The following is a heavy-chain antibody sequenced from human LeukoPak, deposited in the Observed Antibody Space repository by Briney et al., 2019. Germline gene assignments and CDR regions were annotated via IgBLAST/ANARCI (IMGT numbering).Heavy chain of an antibody. CDR1: GFTFDNSW. CDR2: SPDGITT. CDR3: AKAWEPVVPAAMGSDY. D-gene: IGHD2-2*01. V-gene: IGHV3-74*01. Sequence: PGGSLRLSCAASGFTFDNSWIHWVRQGPGRGLVWVSRSPDGITTNYADSVKGRFTISRDNAMNTLYLQMNSLRAEDTAVYYCAKAWEPVVPAAMGSDYWGQGTLVTVSS. J-gene: IGHJ4*02.